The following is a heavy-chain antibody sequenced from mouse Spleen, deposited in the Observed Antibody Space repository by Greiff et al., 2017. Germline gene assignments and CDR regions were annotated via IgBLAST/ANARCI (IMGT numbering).Heavy chain of an antibody. CDR2: IYPGSGST. Sequence: VQLQQPGAELVKPGASVKMSCKASGYTFTSYWITWVKQRPGQGLEWIGDIYPGSGSTNYNEKFKSKATLTVDTSSSTAYMQLSSLTSEDSAVYYCAKDRYYYDGSYGAMDYWGQGTSVTVSS. J-gene: IGHJ4*01. V-gene: IGHV1-55*01. D-gene: IGHD1-1*01. CDR3: AKDRYYYDGSYGAMDY. CDR1: GYTFTSYW.